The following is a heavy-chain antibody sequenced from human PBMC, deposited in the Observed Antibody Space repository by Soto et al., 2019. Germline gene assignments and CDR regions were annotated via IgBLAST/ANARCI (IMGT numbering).Heavy chain of an antibody. D-gene: IGHD1-1*01. V-gene: IGHV4-30-4*01. CDR1: GGSISSGDYY. CDR3: AREREAKPQLGPNNWFDP. Sequence: PSETLSLTCTVSGGSISSGDYYWSWIRQPPGKGLEWIGYIYYSGSTYYNPSLKSRVTISVDTSKNQFSLKLGSVTAADTAVYYCAREREAKPQLGPNNWFDPWGQGTLVIVSS. CDR2: IYYSGST. J-gene: IGHJ5*02.